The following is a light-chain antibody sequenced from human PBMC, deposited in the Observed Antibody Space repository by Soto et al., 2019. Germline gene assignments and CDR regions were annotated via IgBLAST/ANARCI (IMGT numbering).Light chain of an antibody. CDR1: RSVSSRY. CDR2: GAS. Sequence: EIVLTQSPATLSLSPGESATLSCRATRSVSSRYLAWYQQKPGQAPRLLIYGASTRATGIPARFSGSGSGTEFTLTISSLQSEDFGVYYCQQYNNWPRTFGQGTKVDI. V-gene: IGKV3-15*01. J-gene: IGKJ1*01. CDR3: QQYNNWPRT.